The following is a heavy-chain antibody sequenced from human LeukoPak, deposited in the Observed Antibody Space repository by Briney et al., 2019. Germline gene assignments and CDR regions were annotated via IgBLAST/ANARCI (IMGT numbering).Heavy chain of an antibody. CDR2: IYTSGST. CDR3: TRAILYSLSYTDV. CDR1: GGSISSGSYY. Sequence: PSQTLSLTCTVSGGSISSGSYYWSWIRHPAGKGLEWVGRIYTSGSTNYNPSLKSRVTISVDTSKNQFSLKLSSVTAADTAVYYCTRAILYSLSYTDVWGKGTTVTVSS. D-gene: IGHD2-21*01. V-gene: IGHV4-61*02. J-gene: IGHJ6*03.